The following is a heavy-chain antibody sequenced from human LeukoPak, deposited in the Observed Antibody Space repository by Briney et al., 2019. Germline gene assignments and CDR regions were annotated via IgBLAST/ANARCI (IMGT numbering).Heavy chain of an antibody. V-gene: IGHV3-30*02. D-gene: IGHD6-6*01. CDR3: AKDDIAARNYYFDY. J-gene: IGHJ4*02. CDR1: GFTFSSYG. Sequence: GGSLRLSCAASGFTFSSYGMHWVRQAPGKGLEWVAFIRYDGSNKYYADSVKGRFTISRDNSKNTLYLQMNSLRAEDTAVYYCAKDDIAARNYYFDYWGQGTLVTVSS. CDR2: IRYDGSNK.